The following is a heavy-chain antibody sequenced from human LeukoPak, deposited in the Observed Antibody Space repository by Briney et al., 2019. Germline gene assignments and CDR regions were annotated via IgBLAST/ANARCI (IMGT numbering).Heavy chain of an antibody. CDR2: IYSGGST. CDR3: ARGGYCYGLTFDF. D-gene: IGHD5-18*01. Sequence: GGSLRLSCAASGFPVSSNYMSWVRQAPGKGLEWVSVIYSGGSTDYADSVKGLFTISRDNSKNTVYLQMNSLKAEDTAVYFCARGGYCYGLTFDFWGQGTLVTVSS. CDR1: GFPVSSNY. V-gene: IGHV3-66*02. J-gene: IGHJ4*02.